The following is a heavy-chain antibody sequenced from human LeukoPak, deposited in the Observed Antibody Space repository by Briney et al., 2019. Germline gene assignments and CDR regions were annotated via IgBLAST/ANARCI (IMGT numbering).Heavy chain of an antibody. CDR1: GESFSGYY. CDR3: ARALYYYDSSAFDI. J-gene: IGHJ3*02. D-gene: IGHD3-22*01. V-gene: IGHV4-34*01. Sequence: SETLSLTCAVYGESFSGYYWSWIRQPPGKGLEWIGEINHSGSTNYNPSLKSRVTMSVDTSKNQFSLKLSSVTAADTAVYYCARALYYYDSSAFDIWGQGTMVTVSS. CDR2: INHSGST.